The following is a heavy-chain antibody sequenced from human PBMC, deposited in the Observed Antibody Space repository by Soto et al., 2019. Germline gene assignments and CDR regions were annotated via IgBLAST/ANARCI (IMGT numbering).Heavy chain of an antibody. Sequence: EVQLVESGGGLVQPGRSLRLSCAASGFTFDDYAMHWVRQAPGKGLEWVSGISWNSGSIGYADSVKGRFTISRDNAKNSLYLQMNSLRAEDTALYYCAKVDGVRYFDWFFDYWGKGTLVTVSS. V-gene: IGHV3-9*01. CDR1: GFTFDDYA. D-gene: IGHD3-9*01. J-gene: IGHJ4*02. CDR3: AKVDGVRYFDWFFDY. CDR2: ISWNSGSI.